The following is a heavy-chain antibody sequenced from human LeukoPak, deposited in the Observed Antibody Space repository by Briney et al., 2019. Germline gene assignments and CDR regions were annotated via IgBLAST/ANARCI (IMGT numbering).Heavy chain of an antibody. CDR3: VRDRTEALPAPFDH. V-gene: IGHV3-48*04. J-gene: IGHJ4*02. Sequence: AGGSLRLSCVASGFSLSSYSMNWVRQAPGKGLEWISFIHSSGGIIFYAESVKGRFTISRDNAKKSLHLQMNSLRAEDTAVYYCVRDRTEALPAPFDHWGQGTLVTVSS. CDR1: GFSLSSYS. D-gene: IGHD1-14*01. CDR2: IHSSGGII.